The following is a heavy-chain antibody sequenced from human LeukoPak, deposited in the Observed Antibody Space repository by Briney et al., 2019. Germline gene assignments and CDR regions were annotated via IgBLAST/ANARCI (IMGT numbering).Heavy chain of an antibody. CDR1: GDSLSSSNW. D-gene: IGHD5-18*01. CDR3: ARPSKRYSSLDAFDI. Sequence: SGTLSLTCAVSGDSLSSSNWYSWVRQPPGKGPEWIGEIYHSGSTNYNPSLKSRVTISVDASKNQFSLKLSSVTAADTAVYYCARPSKRYSSLDAFDIWGQGTMVTVSS. V-gene: IGHV4-4*02. J-gene: IGHJ3*02. CDR2: IYHSGST.